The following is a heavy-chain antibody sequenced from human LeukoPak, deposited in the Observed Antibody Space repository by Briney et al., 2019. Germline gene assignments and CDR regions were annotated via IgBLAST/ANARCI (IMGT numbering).Heavy chain of an antibody. V-gene: IGHV5-51*01. Sequence: PGESLKISCKTSGYSFTTYWIGWVRQMPGKGLEWMGVISPGNSETRYSPSFQGQVTISADKSFNTAYLQWSSLKASDTAMYYCARRSLGRIAVANDYFDYWGQGTLVTVSS. CDR2: ISPGNSET. CDR3: ARRSLGRIAVANDYFDY. CDR1: GYSFTTYW. J-gene: IGHJ4*02. D-gene: IGHD6-19*01.